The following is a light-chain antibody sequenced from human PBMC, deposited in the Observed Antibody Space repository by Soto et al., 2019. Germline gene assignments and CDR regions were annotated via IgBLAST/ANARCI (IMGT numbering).Light chain of an antibody. CDR3: QQYNNWPRT. Sequence: EIVMTHSPATQSVSPCERATLSSRASQSVSSNLAWYQQKPGQAPRLLIYGASTRATGIPARFSGSGSGTEFTLTISSLQSEDFAVYYCQQYNNWPRTFGQGTKVDIK. CDR2: GAS. CDR1: QSVSSN. V-gene: IGKV3-15*01. J-gene: IGKJ1*01.